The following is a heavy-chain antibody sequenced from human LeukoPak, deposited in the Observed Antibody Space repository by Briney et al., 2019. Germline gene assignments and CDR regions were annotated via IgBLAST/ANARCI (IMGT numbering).Heavy chain of an antibody. Sequence: GGSLRLSCAASGFTFSSYAMSWVRQAPGKGLEWVSAISGSGGSTYYADSVKGRFTISRDNAKNTLYLEMNSLRAEDMAVYYCARVSGDFWSGYSFDSWGQGTLVVVSS. V-gene: IGHV3-23*01. D-gene: IGHD3-3*01. J-gene: IGHJ4*02. CDR1: GFTFSSYA. CDR3: ARVSGDFWSGYSFDS. CDR2: ISGSGGST.